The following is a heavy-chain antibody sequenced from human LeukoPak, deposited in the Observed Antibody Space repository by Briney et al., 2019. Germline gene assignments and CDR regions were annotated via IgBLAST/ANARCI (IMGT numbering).Heavy chain of an antibody. V-gene: IGHV1-69*05. Sequence: SVKVSCKASGGTFSSYAISWVRQAPGQGLGWMGWIIPIFGTANYAQKFQGRVTISTDESTSTAYMELSSLRSEDTAVYHCAREDRDYYYMDVWGKGTTVTVSS. CDR1: GGTFSSYA. CDR3: AREDRDYYYMDV. J-gene: IGHJ6*03. CDR2: IIPIFGTA.